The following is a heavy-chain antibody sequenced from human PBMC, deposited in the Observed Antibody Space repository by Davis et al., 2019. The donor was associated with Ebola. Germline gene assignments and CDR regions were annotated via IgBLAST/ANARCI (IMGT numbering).Heavy chain of an antibody. V-gene: IGHV1-69*13. D-gene: IGHD5-12*01. CDR2: IIPIIARE. J-gene: IGHJ4*02. Sequence: SVKVSCKASGGTFNSYAISWVRQAPGQGLEWVGGIIPIIAREDYAQKFQGRVTISADASTDTAYMELSSLRSEDTAIYYCARGDIVTDQVEYFDYWGQGTLVTVSS. CDR1: GGTFNSYA. CDR3: ARGDIVTDQVEYFDY.